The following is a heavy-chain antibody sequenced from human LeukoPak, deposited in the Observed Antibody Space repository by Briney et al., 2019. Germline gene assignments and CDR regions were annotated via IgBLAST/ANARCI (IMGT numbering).Heavy chain of an antibody. CDR3: ARDPGGNPNDAFDI. J-gene: IGHJ3*02. D-gene: IGHD4-23*01. CDR1: GFTFSDFW. V-gene: IGHV3-74*01. Sequence: PGGSLRLSCTAYGFTFSDFWMHWVRQAPGKGLVWVSRINSKEGSRGYADFVRGRFTISRDNAKNTLYLQMNSRSTQGIAVYYCARDPGGNPNDAFDIWGQGTMVTVSS. CDR2: INSKEGSR.